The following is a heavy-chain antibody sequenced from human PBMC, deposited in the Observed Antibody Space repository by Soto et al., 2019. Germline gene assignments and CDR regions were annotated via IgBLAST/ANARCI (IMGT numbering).Heavy chain of an antibody. CDR3: ARRHKVPATYRGAYYYYMDV. CDR1: GGSISSYY. D-gene: IGHD2-2*01. CDR2: IYYSGST. Sequence: SETLSLTCTVSGGSISSYYWSWIRQPPGKGLEWIGYIYYSGSTNYNPSLKSRVTISVDTSKNQFSLKLSSVTAADTAVYYCARRHKVPATYRGAYYYYMDVWGKGTTVTVSS. J-gene: IGHJ6*03. V-gene: IGHV4-59*08.